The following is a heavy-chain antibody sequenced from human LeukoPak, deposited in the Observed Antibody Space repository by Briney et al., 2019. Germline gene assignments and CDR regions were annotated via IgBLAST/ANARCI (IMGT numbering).Heavy chain of an antibody. CDR2: IYHSGST. J-gene: IGHJ5*02. V-gene: IGHV4-39*07. CDR3: ARDLDL. CDR1: SGSISTSNYY. Sequence: SETLSLTCTVSSGSISTSNYYWGWVRQPPGKALEWIGEIYHSGSTNYNPSLKSRVTISVDKSKNQFSLKLSSVTAADTAVYYCARDLDLSGQGTLVTVSS.